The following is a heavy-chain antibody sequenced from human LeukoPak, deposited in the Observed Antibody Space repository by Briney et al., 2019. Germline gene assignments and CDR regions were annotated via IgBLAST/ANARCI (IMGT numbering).Heavy chain of an antibody. CDR2: IWYDGSNK. CDR3: AKDHSFAFDF. Sequence: PGRSLRLSCAASGFTFSSYGMHWVRQAPGKGLEWVAVIWYDGSNKYYADSVKGRFTISRDNSKNTLYLQMNSLRAEDTAVYYCAKDHSFAFDFWGLGTLVTVSS. CDR1: GFTFSSYG. J-gene: IGHJ3*01. V-gene: IGHV3-33*06.